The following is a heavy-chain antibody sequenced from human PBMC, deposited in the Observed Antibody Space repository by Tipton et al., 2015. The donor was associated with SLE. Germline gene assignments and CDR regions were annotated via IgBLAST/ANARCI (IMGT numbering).Heavy chain of an antibody. J-gene: IGHJ5*02. D-gene: IGHD3-16*01. Sequence: TLSLTCTVSGGSISSHYWSWIRQPPGKGLEWIGYIYYGGRTNYIPSLRSRVTISVDTSKKQFSLNLSSVTAADTAMYYCARGRLTRGFDPWGQGTLVTVSS. CDR2: IYYGGRT. CDR1: GGSISSHY. CDR3: ARGRLTRGFDP. V-gene: IGHV4-59*11.